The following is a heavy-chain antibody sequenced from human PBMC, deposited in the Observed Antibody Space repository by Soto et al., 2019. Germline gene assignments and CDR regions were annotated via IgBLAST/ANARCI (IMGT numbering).Heavy chain of an antibody. CDR1: GFTFSSYA. Sequence: QVQLVESGGGVVQPGRSLRLSCAASGFTFSSYAMHWVRQAPGKGLEWVAVTSYDGSNKYYADSVKGRFTISRDNSKTLYLQMNSLRAEDTAVYYCVRDKSPYSSGWHNRHFDYWGKGTLVTVSS. D-gene: IGHD6-19*01. V-gene: IGHV3-30-3*01. CDR3: VRDKSPYSSGWHNRHFDY. J-gene: IGHJ4*02. CDR2: TSYDGSNK.